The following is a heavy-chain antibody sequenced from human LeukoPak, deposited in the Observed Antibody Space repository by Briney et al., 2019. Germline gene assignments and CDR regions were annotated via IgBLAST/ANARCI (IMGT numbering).Heavy chain of an antibody. J-gene: IGHJ4*02. Sequence: GGSRRLSCAASGFTFSSYGMHWVRQAPGKGLEWVAVISYDGSNKYYADSVKGRFTISRDNSKNTLYLQMNSLRAEDTAVYYCAKGAYGDYDRYFDYWGQGTLVTVSS. CDR2: ISYDGSNK. D-gene: IGHD4-17*01. CDR3: AKGAYGDYDRYFDY. V-gene: IGHV3-30*18. CDR1: GFTFSSYG.